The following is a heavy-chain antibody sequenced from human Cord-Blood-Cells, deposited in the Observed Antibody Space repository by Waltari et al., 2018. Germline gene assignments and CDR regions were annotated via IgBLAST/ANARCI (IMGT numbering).Heavy chain of an antibody. V-gene: IGHV1-69*01. Sequence: QVQLVQSGAEVKKPGSSVTVSCKASGCTFRSSAITCALQAPGQGLEWMAGIIPIFGKANYAQKSQGRITMTADESTSTAYMELSSLRSEDTAVYYCARAHSRLRFLEWLLLTWGQGTLVTVSS. CDR1: GCTFRSSA. J-gene: IGHJ5*02. CDR3: ARAHSRLRFLEWLLLT. CDR2: IIPIFGKA. D-gene: IGHD3-3*01.